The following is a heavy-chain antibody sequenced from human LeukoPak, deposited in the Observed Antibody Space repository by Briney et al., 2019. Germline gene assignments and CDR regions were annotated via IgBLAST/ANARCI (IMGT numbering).Heavy chain of an antibody. J-gene: IGHJ4*02. CDR1: GGSISSYY. Sequence: NPSETLSLTCTVSGGSISSYYWSWIRQPPGKGLEWIGYIYYSGSTNYNPSLKSRVTISVGTSKNQFSLKLSSVTAADTAMYYCARVSGYDWESFYDYWGQGSLVTVSS. V-gene: IGHV4-59*01. CDR2: IYYSGST. D-gene: IGHD5-12*01. CDR3: ARVSGYDWESFYDY.